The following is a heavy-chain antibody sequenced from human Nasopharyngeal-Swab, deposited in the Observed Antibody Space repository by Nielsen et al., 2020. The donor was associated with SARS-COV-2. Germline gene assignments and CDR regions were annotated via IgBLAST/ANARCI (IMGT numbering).Heavy chain of an antibody. CDR1: GYTFTSYD. J-gene: IGHJ6*03. Sequence: ASVKVSCKASGYTFTSYDINWVRQATGQGLEWMGWMNPNSGNTGYAQRFQGRVTMTRNTSISTAYMELSSLRSEDTAVYYCARGAKIFGVVVYYYYMDVWGKGTTVTVSS. CDR3: ARGAKIFGVVVYYYYMDV. V-gene: IGHV1-8*01. D-gene: IGHD3-3*01. CDR2: MNPNSGNT.